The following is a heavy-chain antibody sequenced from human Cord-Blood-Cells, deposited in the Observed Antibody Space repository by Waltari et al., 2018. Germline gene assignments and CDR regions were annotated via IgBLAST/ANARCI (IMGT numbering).Heavy chain of an antibody. Sequence: QVQLVQSGAEVKKPGSSVKVSCKASGGTFSSYAISWVRQAPGQGLEWMGRIIPSLGIANYAQKFQGRVTITADKSTSTAYMELSSLRSEDTAVYYCARELSYGYFDYWGQGTLVTVSS. CDR2: IIPSLGIA. CDR3: ARELSYGYFDY. J-gene: IGHJ4*02. V-gene: IGHV1-69*09. D-gene: IGHD5-18*01. CDR1: GGTFSSYA.